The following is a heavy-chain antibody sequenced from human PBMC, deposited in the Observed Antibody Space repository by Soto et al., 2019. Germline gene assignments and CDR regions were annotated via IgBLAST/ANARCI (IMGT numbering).Heavy chain of an antibody. CDR3: AKNGQPPYYYYGLDV. V-gene: IGHV1-18*01. J-gene: IGHJ6*02. CDR2: ISGYNGDT. D-gene: IGHD2-8*01. Sequence: ALVKVSCKASGYTYTRYGISWGRKANGQGLEWMGWISGYNGDTTYAQKFQGRVTMTIDTSTSTAYMELRSLTSDDTAVYYCAKNGQPPYYYYGLDVWGQGTKVTVSS. CDR1: GYTYTRYG.